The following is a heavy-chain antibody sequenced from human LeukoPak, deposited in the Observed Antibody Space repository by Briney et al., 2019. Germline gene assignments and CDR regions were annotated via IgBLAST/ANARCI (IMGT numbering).Heavy chain of an antibody. Sequence: SETLSLTCAVYGGSFSGYYWSWIRQPPGKGLEWIGEINHSGSTNYNPSLKSRVTISVDTSKNQFSLKLSSVTAADTAVYYCARDRDYYDSSGYYLRNNWFDPWGQGTLVTVSS. CDR1: GGSFSGYY. J-gene: IGHJ5*02. CDR2: INHSGST. CDR3: ARDRDYYDSSGYYLRNNWFDP. D-gene: IGHD3-22*01. V-gene: IGHV4-34*01.